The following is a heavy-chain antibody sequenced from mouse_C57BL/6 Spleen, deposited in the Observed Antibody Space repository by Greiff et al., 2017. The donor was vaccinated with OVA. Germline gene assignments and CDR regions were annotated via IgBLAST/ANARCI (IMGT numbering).Heavy chain of an antibody. D-gene: IGHD1-1*01. V-gene: IGHV5-6*01. J-gene: IGHJ1*03. CDR1: GFTFSSYG. CDR2: ISSGGSYT. Sequence: EVKLVESGGDLVKPGGSLKLSCAASGFTFSSYGMSWVRQTPDKRLEWVATISSGGSYTYYPDSVKGRFTISRDNAKNTLYLQMSSLKSEDTAMYYCARQRDYGSSYWYFDVWGTGTTVTVSS. CDR3: ARQRDYGSSYWYFDV.